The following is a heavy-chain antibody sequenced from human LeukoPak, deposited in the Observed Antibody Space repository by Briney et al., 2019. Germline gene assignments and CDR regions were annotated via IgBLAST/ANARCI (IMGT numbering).Heavy chain of an antibody. J-gene: IGHJ4*02. CDR3: AKEMATITNYYFDY. D-gene: IGHD5-24*01. CDR1: GFTFSSFG. CDR2: IRFDGSNK. V-gene: IGHV3-30*02. Sequence: GGSLRLSCGASGFTFSSFGMHWVRQAPGKGLEWVAFIRFDGSNKYYADSVKGRFTISRDNSKNTLYLQMNSLRAEDTAVYYCAKEMATITNYYFDYWGQGTLVTVSS.